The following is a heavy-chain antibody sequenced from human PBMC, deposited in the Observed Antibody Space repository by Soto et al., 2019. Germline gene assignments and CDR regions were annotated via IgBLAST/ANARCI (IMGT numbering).Heavy chain of an antibody. CDR3: AKDIGAFGGGFDY. V-gene: IGHV3-43*01. CDR2: ISWDGGST. J-gene: IGHJ4*02. D-gene: IGHD2-15*01. CDR1: GFTFDDYT. Sequence: PGGSLRLSCAASGFTFDDYTMHWVRQAPGKGLEWVSLISWDGGSTYYADSVKGRFTISRDNSKNSLYLQMNSLRTEDTALYYCAKDIGAFGGGFDYWGQGTLVTVSS.